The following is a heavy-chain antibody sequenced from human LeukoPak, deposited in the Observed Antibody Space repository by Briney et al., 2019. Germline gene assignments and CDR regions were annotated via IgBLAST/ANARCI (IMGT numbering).Heavy chain of an antibody. Sequence: ASVKVSCKASGYTFTGYYMHWVRQAPGQGLEWMGWINPNSGGTNYAQKFQGRVTMTRDASISTAYMELSRLRSDDTAVYYCATYYYDSSGYNGHAFDIWSQGTMVTVSS. CDR1: GYTFTGYY. CDR3: ATYYYDSSGYNGHAFDI. CDR2: INPNSGGT. J-gene: IGHJ3*02. D-gene: IGHD3-22*01. V-gene: IGHV1-2*02.